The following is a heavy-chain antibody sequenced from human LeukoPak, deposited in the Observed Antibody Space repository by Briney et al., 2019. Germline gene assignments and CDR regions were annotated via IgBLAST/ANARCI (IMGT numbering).Heavy chain of an antibody. V-gene: IGHV3-13*01. Sequence: GGSLRLSCAASGFTFSSYDMHWVRQATGKGLEWVSAIGTAGDTYYPGSVKGRFTISRDNSKNTLYLQMNSLRAEDTAVYYCAREWFGGFDYWGQGTLVTVSS. CDR3: AREWFGGFDY. CDR1: GFTFSSYD. CDR2: IGTAGDT. J-gene: IGHJ4*02. D-gene: IGHD3-10*01.